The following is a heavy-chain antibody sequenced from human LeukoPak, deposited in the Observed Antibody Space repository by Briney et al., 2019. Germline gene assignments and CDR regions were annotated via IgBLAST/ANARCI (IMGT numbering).Heavy chain of an antibody. V-gene: IGHV4-34*01. CDR1: GGSFSGYY. CDR2: INHSGST. D-gene: IGHD3-3*01. Sequence: PSETLSLTCAVYGGSFSGYYWSWIRQPPGKGLEWIGEINHSGSTNYNPSLKSRVTISVDTSKNQFSLKLSSVTAADTAVYYCARGLRGRAITIFGVVAKTPFDPWGQGTLVTVSS. CDR3: ARGLRGRAITIFGVVAKTPFDP. J-gene: IGHJ5*02.